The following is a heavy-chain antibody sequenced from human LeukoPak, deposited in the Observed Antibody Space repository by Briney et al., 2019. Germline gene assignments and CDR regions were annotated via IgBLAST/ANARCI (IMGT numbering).Heavy chain of an antibody. Sequence: ASVKVSCKASGYTFTDYYIHWVRQAPGQGLEWMGWIHPNSGGTTSAQKFQGRVIMTRDTSISTAYMELSRLRSDDTAVYYCARVKYYDSRSPFDYWGQGTLVTVSS. CDR2: IHPNSGGT. V-gene: IGHV1-2*02. CDR1: GYTFTDYY. CDR3: ARVKYYDSRSPFDY. D-gene: IGHD3-22*01. J-gene: IGHJ4*02.